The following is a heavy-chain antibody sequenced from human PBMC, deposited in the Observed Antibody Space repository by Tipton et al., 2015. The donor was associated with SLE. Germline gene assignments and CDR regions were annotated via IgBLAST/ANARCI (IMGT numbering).Heavy chain of an antibody. J-gene: IGHJ5*02. D-gene: IGHD2-15*01. CDR1: GFTFSSYS. CDR3: ARPRLGYCSGGSCPGWFDP. V-gene: IGHV3-21*03. Sequence: SLRLSCAASGFTFSSYSMNWVRQAPGKGLEWVSSISSSSSYIYYADSVKGRFTISRDNAKNSLYLQMNSLRAEDTAVYYCARPRLGYCSGGSCPGWFDPWGQGTLVTVSS. CDR2: ISSSSSYI.